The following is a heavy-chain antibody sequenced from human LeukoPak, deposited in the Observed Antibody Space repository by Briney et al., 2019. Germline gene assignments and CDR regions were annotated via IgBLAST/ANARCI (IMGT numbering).Heavy chain of an antibody. D-gene: IGHD3-10*01. Sequence: SETLSLTCAVYSGSFSGYYWSWIRQPPGKGLEWSGEINHSGSTNYNPSIKSRVTISVDTSKNQFSLQLSSVTAPDTAVYYCARARAPMVRGVPGSSYFHYMDVWGKGTTVTVSS. CDR1: SGSFSGYY. CDR2: INHSGST. J-gene: IGHJ6*03. V-gene: IGHV4-34*01. CDR3: ARARAPMVRGVPGSSYFHYMDV.